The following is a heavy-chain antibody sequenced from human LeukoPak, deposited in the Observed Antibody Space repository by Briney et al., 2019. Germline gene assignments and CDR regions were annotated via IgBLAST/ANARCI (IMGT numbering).Heavy chain of an antibody. CDR1: GFTFSSYG. V-gene: IGHV3-30*18. CDR3: AKPNYYESSGYFNYFDY. D-gene: IGHD3-22*01. Sequence: PGGSLRLSCAASGFTFSSYGMHWVRQAPGKGLEWVAFISYHGGNTYYADSVKGRFTISRDNSKNTLYLQMNSLRAEDTAVYYCAKPNYYESSGYFNYFDYWGQGTLVTVSS. J-gene: IGHJ4*02. CDR2: ISYHGGNT.